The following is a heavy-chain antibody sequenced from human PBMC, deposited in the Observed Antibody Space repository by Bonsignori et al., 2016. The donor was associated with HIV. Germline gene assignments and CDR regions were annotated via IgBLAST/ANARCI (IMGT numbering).Heavy chain of an antibody. D-gene: IGHD3-22*01. J-gene: IGHJ4*02. V-gene: IGHV3-23*01. CDR3: ATHFYDSSGFDY. Sequence: WIRQPPGKGLEWVSAISGSGGSTYYADSVKGRFTISRDNSKNTLYLQMNSLRAEDTAVYYCATHFYDSSGFDYWGQGTLVTVSS. CDR2: ISGSGGST.